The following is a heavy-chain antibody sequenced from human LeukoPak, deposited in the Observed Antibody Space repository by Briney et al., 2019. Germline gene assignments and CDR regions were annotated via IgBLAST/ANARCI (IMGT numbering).Heavy chain of an antibody. Sequence: GGSLILSCAASGLPFTNAWMSWVRQAPGKGLEWVGRIKGKVDGGTTDHAAPVKGRFTISRDDSKNTLYLQMNRLNTEDTAVYYCTTVGLYNILTGYYHDSFDMWGQGTMVTVSS. CDR1: GLPFTNAW. CDR3: TTVGLYNILTGYYHDSFDM. J-gene: IGHJ3*02. D-gene: IGHD3-9*01. V-gene: IGHV3-15*01. CDR2: IKGKVDGGTT.